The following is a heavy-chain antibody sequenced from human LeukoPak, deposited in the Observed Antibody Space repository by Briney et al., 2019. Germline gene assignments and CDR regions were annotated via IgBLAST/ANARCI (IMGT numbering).Heavy chain of an antibody. J-gene: IGHJ4*02. V-gene: IGHV3-7*04. CDR2: IKQDGSKK. Sequence: GGSLRLSCAASGFTFGNCALGWVRQAPGKGLEWVANIKQDGSKKSYVDSMKGRFTISRDNAKNSLYLQMNSLRAEDTAIYYCTRVGYIDEGIDYWGQGTLVTVSS. D-gene: IGHD5-24*01. CDR3: TRVGYIDEGIDY. CDR1: GFTFGNCA.